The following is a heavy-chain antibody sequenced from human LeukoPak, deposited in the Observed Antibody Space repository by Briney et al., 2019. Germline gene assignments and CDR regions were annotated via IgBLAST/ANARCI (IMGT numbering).Heavy chain of an antibody. CDR2: IYTSGST. CDR3: ASYRYSGYEGRRKRGGFDY. CDR1: GGSISSYY. V-gene: IGHV4-4*07. D-gene: IGHD5-12*01. Sequence: SETLSLTCTVSGGSISSYYWSWIRQPAGKGLEWIGRIYTSGSTNYNPSLKSRVTMSVDTSKNQFSLKLSSVTAADTAVYYCASYRYSGYEGRRKRGGFDYWGQGTLVTVPS. J-gene: IGHJ4*02.